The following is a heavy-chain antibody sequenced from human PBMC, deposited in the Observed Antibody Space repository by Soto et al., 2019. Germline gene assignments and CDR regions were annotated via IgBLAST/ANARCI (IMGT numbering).Heavy chain of an antibody. CDR2: ISGSGGST. Sequence: GGSLRLSCAASGFTFSSYAMSWVRQAPGKGLEWVSAISGSGGSTYYADSVKGRFTISRDNSKNTLYLQMNSLRAEDTAVYYCAKSNEEYYDFWSGSLLGGMDVWGQGTTVTVSS. CDR1: GFTFSSYA. D-gene: IGHD3-3*01. CDR3: AKSNEEYYDFWSGSLLGGMDV. J-gene: IGHJ6*02. V-gene: IGHV3-23*01.